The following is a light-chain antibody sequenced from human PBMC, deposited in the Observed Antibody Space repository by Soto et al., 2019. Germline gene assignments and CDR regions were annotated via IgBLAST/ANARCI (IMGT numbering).Light chain of an antibody. J-gene: IGLJ1*01. CDR3: SSFTSNRIYV. CDR2: GVT. V-gene: IGLV2-14*03. CDR1: HNDIGTYDY. Sequence: QSALTQPTSVSGSRGQSITISCTGNHNDIGTYDYVSWYQQHPGRAPRLLIHGVTTRPSGISGRFSASKSGLTASLTISGLQPEDEADYSCSSFTSNRIYVFGPGTKVTXL.